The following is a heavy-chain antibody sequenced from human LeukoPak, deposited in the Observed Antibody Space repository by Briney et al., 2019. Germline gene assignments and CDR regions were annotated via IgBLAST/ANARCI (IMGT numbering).Heavy chain of an antibody. V-gene: IGHV3-48*04. Sequence: GGSLRLSCAASGFSFRRYSMNWVRQAPGKGLEWVSFISGSSSTIYYADSVKGRFTISRDNAKNSLYLQMNSLRAEDTAVYYCARETTIFVWGKGTTVTVSS. CDR1: GFSFRRYS. D-gene: IGHD3-3*01. CDR3: ARETTIFV. J-gene: IGHJ6*04. CDR2: ISGSSSTI.